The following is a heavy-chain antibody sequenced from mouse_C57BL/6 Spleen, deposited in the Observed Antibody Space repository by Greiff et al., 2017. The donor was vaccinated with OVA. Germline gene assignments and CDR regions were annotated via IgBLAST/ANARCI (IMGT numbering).Heavy chain of an antibody. Sequence: EVMLVESGGGLVKPGGSLKLSCAASGFTFSDYGMHWVRQAPEKGLEWVAYISRGSSTIYYADTVKGRFTISRDNAKNTLFLQMTSLRSEDTAMYYCAKGSTVVAYYYAMDYWGQGTSVTVSS. CDR3: AKGSTVVAYYYAMDY. CDR1: GFTFSDYG. D-gene: IGHD1-1*01. J-gene: IGHJ4*01. CDR2: ISRGSSTI. V-gene: IGHV5-17*01.